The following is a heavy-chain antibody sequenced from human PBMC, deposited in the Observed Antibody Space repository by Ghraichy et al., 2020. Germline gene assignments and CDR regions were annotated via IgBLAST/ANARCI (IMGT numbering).Heavy chain of an antibody. Sequence: GGSLRLSCAASGFSVSGNYMSWVRQAPGKGLEWVSVIYNDGTKYYGDSVKGRFTISRDNSKNTLYLQMSSLRAEDTAVYYCARRRLGSTNWSSLDYWGQGTLVTVSS. D-gene: IGHD6-13*01. V-gene: IGHV3-53*01. CDR1: GFSVSGNY. CDR3: ARRRLGSTNWSSLDY. J-gene: IGHJ4*02. CDR2: IYNDGTK.